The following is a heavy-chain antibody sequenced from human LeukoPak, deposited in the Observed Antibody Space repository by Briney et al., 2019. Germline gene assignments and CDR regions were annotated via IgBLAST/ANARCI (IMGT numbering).Heavy chain of an antibody. CDR1: GYTFTSYA. Sequence: ASVKVSCKASGYTFTSYAMHWVRQAPGQRLEWMGWINAGNGNTKYSQKFQGRVTITRDTSASTAYMELSSLRSEDTAVYYRARDTITIFGVVIGWLDPWGQGTLVTVSS. D-gene: IGHD3-3*01. CDR3: ARDTITIFGVVIGWLDP. J-gene: IGHJ5*02. CDR2: INAGNGNT. V-gene: IGHV1-3*01.